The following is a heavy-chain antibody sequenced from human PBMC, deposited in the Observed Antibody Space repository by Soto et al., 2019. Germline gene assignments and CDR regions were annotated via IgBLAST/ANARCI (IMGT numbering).Heavy chain of an antibody. J-gene: IGHJ4*02. CDR3: ASGPIGDYTDGFDY. Sequence: TLSLTCTVSGGSIISGDYYWSWIRQPPGKGLEWIGYIYYSGTTYYNPSLKSRVTISVDRSKNQFSLKLSSVTAADTAVYYCASGPIGDYTDGFDYWGQGTLVTVPS. D-gene: IGHD4-17*01. V-gene: IGHV4-30-4*08. CDR2: IYYSGTT. CDR1: GGSIISGDYY.